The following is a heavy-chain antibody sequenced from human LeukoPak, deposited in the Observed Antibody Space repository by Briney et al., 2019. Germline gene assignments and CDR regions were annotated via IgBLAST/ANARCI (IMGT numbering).Heavy chain of an antibody. CDR3: GRDALVGYFSYYYMDV. D-gene: IGHD2-15*01. J-gene: IGHJ6*03. CDR2: IYYTGTT. CDR1: GGSLSSHF. Sequence: SETLSLTCTVSGGSLSSHFWSWIRQPPGKGLELIGHIYYTGTTYYNPSLNSRVTISLDTSRNQFSLRLTSVTAADTAVYYCGRDALVGYFSYYYMDVWGKGTTVTVSS. V-gene: IGHV4-59*11.